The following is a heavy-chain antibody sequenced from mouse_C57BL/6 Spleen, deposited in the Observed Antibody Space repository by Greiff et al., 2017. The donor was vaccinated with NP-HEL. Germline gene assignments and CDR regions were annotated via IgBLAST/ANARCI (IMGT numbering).Heavy chain of an antibody. Sequence: QVQLQQPGAELVKPGASVKLSCKASGYTFTSYWMQWVKQRPGQGLEWIGEIDPSDSYTNYNQKFKGKATLTVDTSSSTAYMQLSSLTSEDSAVYYCARFRYDGYYIDYWGQGTTLTVSS. J-gene: IGHJ2*01. CDR1: GYTFTSYW. CDR2: IDPSDSYT. CDR3: ARFRYDGYYIDY. D-gene: IGHD2-3*01. V-gene: IGHV1-50*01.